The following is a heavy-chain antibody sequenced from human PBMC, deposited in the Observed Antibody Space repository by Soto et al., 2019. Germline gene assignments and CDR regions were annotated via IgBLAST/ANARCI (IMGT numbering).Heavy chain of an antibody. J-gene: IGHJ6*02. V-gene: IGHV3-23*01. CDR3: AAPRDEYGSGISWFTYGMDV. CDR1: GFTFSDYA. CDR2: LNGAGGST. Sequence: PGGSLRVSCLASGFTFSDYAMTWVRHVPGRGLEWVSSLNGAGGSTYYADSVRGRFTISRDNSQNTLFLKMNRLTVDDTAIYYCAAPRDEYGSGISWFTYGMDVWGQGTTVPVAS. D-gene: IGHD3-10*01.